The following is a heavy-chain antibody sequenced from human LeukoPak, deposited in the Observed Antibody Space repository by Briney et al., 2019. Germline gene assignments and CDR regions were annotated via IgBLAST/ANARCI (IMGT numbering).Heavy chain of an antibody. J-gene: IGHJ4*02. D-gene: IGHD3-16*02. V-gene: IGHV4-39*07. CDR1: GGSITSSSYY. CDR2: IYYSGST. CDR3: ARTYDYVWGSYRPPFDY. Sequence: SETLSLTCTVSGGSITSSSYYWGWIRQPPGKGLEWIGSIYYSGSTYYNPSLKSRVTISVDTSKNQFSLKLSSVTAADTAVYYCARTYDYVWGSYRPPFDYWGQGTLVTVSS.